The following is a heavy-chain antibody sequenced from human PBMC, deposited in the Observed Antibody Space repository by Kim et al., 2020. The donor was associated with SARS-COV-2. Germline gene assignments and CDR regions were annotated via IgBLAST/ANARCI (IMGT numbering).Heavy chain of an antibody. V-gene: IGHV3-13*04. CDR3: ARGGLVGYCSSTSCLGGAFDI. Sequence: GGSLRLSCAASGFTFSSYDMHWVRQATGKGLEWVSAIGTAGDTYYPGSVKGRFTISRENAKNSLYLQMNSLRAGDTAVYYCARGGLVGYCSSTSCLGGAFDIWGRGTMVTVSS. CDR1: GFTFSSYD. CDR2: IGTAGDT. D-gene: IGHD2-2*01. J-gene: IGHJ3*02.